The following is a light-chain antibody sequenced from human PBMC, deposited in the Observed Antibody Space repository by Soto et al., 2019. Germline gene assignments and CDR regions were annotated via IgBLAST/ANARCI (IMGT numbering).Light chain of an antibody. V-gene: IGKV3-20*01. CDR1: QSVSSSY. CDR3: QQYGSSPIT. J-gene: IGKJ5*01. CDR2: GAS. Sequence: EIVMTQSPANLSVSPGERATLSCRASQSVSSSYLAWYKQNPGQAPRLLIYGASSRATGIPDRFSGSGSGTDFTLTISRLEPEDFAVYYCQQYGSSPITFGQGTRLEIK.